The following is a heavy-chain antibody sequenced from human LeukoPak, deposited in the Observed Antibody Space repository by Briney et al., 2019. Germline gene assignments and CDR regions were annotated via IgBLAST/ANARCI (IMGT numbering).Heavy chain of an antibody. V-gene: IGHV1-2*02. J-gene: IGHJ4*02. CDR1: GYTFTGYY. D-gene: IGHD2-2*02. Sequence: ASVKVSCKASGYTFTGYYMHWVRQAPGQGLEWMGWINPNSGGTNYAQKFQGRVTMTRDTSIGTAYMELSRLRSDDTAVYYCARGYCSSTSCYTCFDYWGQGTLVTVSS. CDR3: ARGYCSSTSCYTCFDY. CDR2: INPNSGGT.